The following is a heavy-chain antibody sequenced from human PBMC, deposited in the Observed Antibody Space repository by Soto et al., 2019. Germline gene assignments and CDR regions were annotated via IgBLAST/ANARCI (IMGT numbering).Heavy chain of an antibody. Sequence: EVQLLESGGGLVQPGGSLRLSCAASGFTFSSYAMSWVRQAPGKGRTWVSANSGSGGSTYYADSVKGRFTISRDNSKKQVKLQMKRLRAEETAVYYCGKGELTTIFRVINSKYSYYMDVCGKGTKDTV. CDR3: GKGELTTIFRVINSKYSYYMDV. V-gene: IGHV3-23*01. D-gene: IGHD3-3*01. CDR2: NSGSGGST. J-gene: IGHJ6*03. CDR1: GFTFSSYA.